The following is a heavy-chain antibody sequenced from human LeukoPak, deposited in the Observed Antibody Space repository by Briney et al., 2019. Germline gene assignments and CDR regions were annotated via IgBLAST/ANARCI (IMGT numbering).Heavy chain of an antibody. CDR3: AKDGTYYDILTGYSVYYYYYMDV. Sequence: SETLSLTCAVYGGSFSGYYWSWIRQPPGKGLEWIGEINHSGSTNYNPSLKSRVTISVDTSKNQFSLKLSSVTAADTAVYYCAKDGTYYDILTGYSVYYYYYMDVWGKGTTVTVSS. CDR1: GGSFSGYY. J-gene: IGHJ6*03. V-gene: IGHV4-34*01. D-gene: IGHD3-9*01. CDR2: INHSGST.